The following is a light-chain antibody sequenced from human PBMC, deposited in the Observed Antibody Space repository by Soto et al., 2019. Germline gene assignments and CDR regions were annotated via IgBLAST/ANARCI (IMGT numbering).Light chain of an antibody. CDR2: EVT. Sequence: QSALTQPASVSGSPGQSITISCTGTSGDIGSYNRVSWYQQHPGKAPKLIIYEVTDRPSGVSNRFSGSTSGNTACLTISGLQGVDAAEYSCSSYRNITASAGVFGTGTKLTVL. CDR1: SGDIGSYNR. V-gene: IGLV2-14*01. CDR3: SSYRNITASAGV. J-gene: IGLJ1*01.